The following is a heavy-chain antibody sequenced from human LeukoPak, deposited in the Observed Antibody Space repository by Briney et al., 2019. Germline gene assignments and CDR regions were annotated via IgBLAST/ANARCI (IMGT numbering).Heavy chain of an antibody. J-gene: IGHJ4*02. CDR1: EFAFSVYS. Sequence: GGSLRLSCAVSEFAFSVYSMSWVRQAPGKGLEWVAGIKEDGSAKYYADSVKGRFTISRDNAKSSLYLQMSSLRAEDTAVYYCARETWKPYDYWGQGTLVTVSS. V-gene: IGHV3-7*01. CDR2: IKEDGSAK. D-gene: IGHD1-1*01. CDR3: ARETWKPYDY.